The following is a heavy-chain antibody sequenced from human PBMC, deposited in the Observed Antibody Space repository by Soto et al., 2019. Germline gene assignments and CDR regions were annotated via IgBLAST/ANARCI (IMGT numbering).Heavy chain of an antibody. CDR2: ITGSSSTI. J-gene: IGHJ6*02. CDR1: GFTFSSYS. Sequence: GGSLRLSCAASGFTFSSYSMNWVRQAPGKGLEWVSHITGSSSTIYYADSVKGRFTISRDNAKNSLYLQMNTLRAEDTAVYYCARGGGNSGVYGMDVWGQGTTVTVSS. D-gene: IGHD2-21*02. V-gene: IGHV3-48*01. CDR3: ARGGGNSGVYGMDV.